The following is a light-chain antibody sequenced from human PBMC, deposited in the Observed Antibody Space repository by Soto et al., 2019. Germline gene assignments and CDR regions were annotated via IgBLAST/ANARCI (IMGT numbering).Light chain of an antibody. CDR1: QSVSSN. Sequence: EILMTQSPATLSVSPGERATLSCRASQSVSSNLAWYQQKPGQAPRLLIYGASTRATGIPARFSGSGSGTDFTLTITSLQSEDFAVYYCQQYNNPSTFGQGTKVDIK. V-gene: IGKV3-15*01. CDR3: QQYNNPST. J-gene: IGKJ1*01. CDR2: GAS.